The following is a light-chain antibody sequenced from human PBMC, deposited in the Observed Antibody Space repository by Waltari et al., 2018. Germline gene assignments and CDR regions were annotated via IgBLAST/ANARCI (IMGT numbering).Light chain of an antibody. J-gene: IGLJ1*01. Sequence: QSALAQPPSASGSPGQSVTISCTGTRSDVGGYNYVSWYQQHPGKAPKLMIYEVSKRPSGVPDRFSGSKSGNTASLTVAGLRPEDEADYYCSSYAGNNNLAVFGTGTKVTVL. V-gene: IGLV2-8*01. CDR3: SSYAGNNNLAV. CDR1: RSDVGGYNY. CDR2: EVS.